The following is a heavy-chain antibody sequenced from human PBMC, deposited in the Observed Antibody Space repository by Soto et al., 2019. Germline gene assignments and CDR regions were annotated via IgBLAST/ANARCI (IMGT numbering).Heavy chain of an antibody. D-gene: IGHD5-12*01. CDR3: ARVRNVGGYDFDY. CDR1: GGTFSSYA. CDR2: IIPIFGTA. Sequence: ASVKVSCKASGGTFSSYAISWVRQAPGQGLEWMGGIIPIFGTANYAQKFQGRVTITADESTSTAYMELSSLRSEDTAVYYCARVRNVGGYDFDYWGQGTLVTVSS. J-gene: IGHJ4*02. V-gene: IGHV1-69*13.